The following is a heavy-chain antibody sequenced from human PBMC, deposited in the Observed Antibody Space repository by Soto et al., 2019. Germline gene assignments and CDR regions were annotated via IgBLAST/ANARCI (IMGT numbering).Heavy chain of an antibody. J-gene: IGHJ4*02. V-gene: IGHV3-30*18. CDR2: ISYDGSNQ. CDR1: GFTFNIYG. CDR3: AKDQASGQGSFDS. Sequence: GGSLRLSCAASGFTFNIYGMHWVRQAPDKGLEWVALISYDGSNQYYADSVKGRFTISRDNTKNTLFLQMNSLRADDTAVYYCAKDQASGQGSFDSWGQGTLVTVSS.